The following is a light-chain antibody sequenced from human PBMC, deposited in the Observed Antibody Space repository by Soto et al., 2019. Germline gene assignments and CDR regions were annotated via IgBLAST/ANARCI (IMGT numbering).Light chain of an antibody. CDR3: QQLNSFPRT. J-gene: IGKJ1*01. V-gene: IGKV1-9*01. Sequence: DIQLTQSTSFLSASVGDRVTITCRASQGISSYLAWYQQKPEKAPKLLIYAASTFQSGVPSRFSGSRSGTEFTLTISSLQPEDFATYYCQQLNSFPRTFGQGTKVEIE. CDR2: AAS. CDR1: QGISSY.